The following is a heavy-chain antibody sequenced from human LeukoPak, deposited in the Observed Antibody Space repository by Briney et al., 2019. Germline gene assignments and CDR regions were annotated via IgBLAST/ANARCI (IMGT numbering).Heavy chain of an antibody. J-gene: IGHJ4*02. D-gene: IGHD3-10*01. Sequence: WGSLRLSGAASAFTVSSYSMNWVRQGPGNGLEGVSSISSGSSYIYYADSVRVRFTISRYNAKNTLYLQMTSLRAADTAVYYCAKRPPASGLDYWGQGTLVTVSS. CDR1: AFTVSSYS. V-gene: IGHV3-21*01. CDR3: AKRPPASGLDY. CDR2: ISSGSSYI.